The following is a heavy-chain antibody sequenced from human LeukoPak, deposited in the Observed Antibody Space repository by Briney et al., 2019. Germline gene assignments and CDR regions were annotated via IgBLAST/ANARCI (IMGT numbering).Heavy chain of an antibody. CDR2: ISAYNGNT. CDR3: AREEGQQLVQLRLYYGMDV. V-gene: IGHV1-18*01. CDR1: GYTFSSYG. J-gene: IGHJ6*02. Sequence: ASVKVSCKASGYTFSSYGISWVRQAPGQGLEWMGWISAYNGNTNYAQKLQGRVTMATDTSTSTAYMELRSLRSDDTAVYYCAREEGQQLVQLRLYYGMDVWGQGTTVTVSS. D-gene: IGHD6-13*01.